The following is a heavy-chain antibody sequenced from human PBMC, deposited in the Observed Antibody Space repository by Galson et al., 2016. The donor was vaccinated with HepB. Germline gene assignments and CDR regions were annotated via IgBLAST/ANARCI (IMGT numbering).Heavy chain of an antibody. J-gene: IGHJ6*02. V-gene: IGHV1-69*06. Sequence: SVKVSLKASGGTFSSYAIPWVRQALGHGLQWLGRIIPIFGTTNSAQKFQGRVTITADKSTSTAYMELTSLRSEDTAVYYCARTHYDCSNNNCYLPDYYYGMDVWGQGTTVTVSS. CDR2: IIPIFGTT. D-gene: IGHD2-2*01. CDR3: ARTHYDCSNNNCYLPDYYYGMDV. CDR1: GGTFSSYA.